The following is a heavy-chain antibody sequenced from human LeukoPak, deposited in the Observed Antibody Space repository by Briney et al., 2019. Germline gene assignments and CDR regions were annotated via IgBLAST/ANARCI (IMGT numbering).Heavy chain of an antibody. D-gene: IGHD3-3*01. CDR2: IYYSGSA. CDR1: GGSISSGGYY. CDR3: ARGYDFWSGSSYGMDV. J-gene: IGHJ6*02. Sequence: PSETLSLPCTVSGGSISSGGYYWSWIRRHPGKGLEWIGYIYYSGSAYYSPSLKSRATISVDTSKNQFSLKLSSVTAADTAVCYCARGYDFWSGSSYGMDVWGQGTTVTVSS. V-gene: IGHV4-31*03.